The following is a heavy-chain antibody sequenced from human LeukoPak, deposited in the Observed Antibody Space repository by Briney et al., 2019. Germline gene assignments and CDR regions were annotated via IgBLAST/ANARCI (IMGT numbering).Heavy chain of an antibody. D-gene: IGHD6-19*01. CDR3: ARHQISSGWSLYFDS. V-gene: IGHV4-61*02. CDR1: GGSFSSSSFY. CDR2: IYTSGSS. J-gene: IGHJ4*02. Sequence: SETLSLTCTVSGGSFSSSSFYWSWIRQPAGKGLEWIGRIYTSGSSNYNPSLKSRLTMSVDTSKNQFSLKVTSVTVADTAVFYCARHQISSGWSLYFDSWGQGILVTVSS.